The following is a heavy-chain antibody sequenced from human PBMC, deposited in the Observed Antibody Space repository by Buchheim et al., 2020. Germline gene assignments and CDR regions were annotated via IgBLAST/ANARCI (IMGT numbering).Heavy chain of an antibody. Sequence: QVQLVESGGGVVQPGRSLRLSCAASGFTFSSYGMHWVRQAPGKGLEWVAVISYDGSNKYYADSVKGRFTISRDNSKNTLYLQMNSLRAEDTAVYYCAKDIVVVPAAILPPHIYYYGMDVWGQGTT. J-gene: IGHJ6*02. V-gene: IGHV3-30*18. CDR1: GFTFSSYG. CDR3: AKDIVVVPAAILPPHIYYYGMDV. CDR2: ISYDGSNK. D-gene: IGHD2-2*02.